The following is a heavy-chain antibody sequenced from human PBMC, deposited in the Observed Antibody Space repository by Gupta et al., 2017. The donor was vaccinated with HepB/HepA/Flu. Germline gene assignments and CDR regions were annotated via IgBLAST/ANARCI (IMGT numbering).Heavy chain of an antibody. V-gene: IGHV4-34*01. CDR1: GGSFSGYY. J-gene: IGHJ4*01. CDR3: AKEAADSSRNSGADD. CDR2: INHSGRT. D-gene: IGHD6-13*01. Sequence: QAQLQQWVAGLLKPSETLSLTCAVDGGSFSGYYWSWIRQPPGKGLEWMGEINHSGRTKYNQSRKSRVTISVKKPNNKPAWKLRSVSAADKAVYYSAKEAADSSRNSGADDGGHGTMVTVSS.